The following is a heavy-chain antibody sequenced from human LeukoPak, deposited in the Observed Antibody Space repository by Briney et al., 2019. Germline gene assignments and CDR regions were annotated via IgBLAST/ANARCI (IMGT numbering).Heavy chain of an antibody. V-gene: IGHV3-30*02. CDR1: GFTFSSFG. Sequence: GGSLRLSCVASGFTFSSFGMHWVRQAPGKGLEWVAFISYDGGNKYYADSVKGRFTISRDNSKNTLYLQMNSLRTEDTAVYYCAKDLGYSGSHIDCWGQGTLVTVSS. J-gene: IGHJ4*02. D-gene: IGHD1-26*01. CDR3: AKDLGYSGSHIDC. CDR2: ISYDGGNK.